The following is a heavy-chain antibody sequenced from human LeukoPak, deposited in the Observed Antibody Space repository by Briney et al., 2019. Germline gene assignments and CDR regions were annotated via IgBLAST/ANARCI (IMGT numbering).Heavy chain of an antibody. V-gene: IGHV3-30*18. CDR2: ISYDGSYK. J-gene: IGHJ4*02. CDR1: GFTFSSFG. CDR3: AKRLGYYDSSEGYFDQ. D-gene: IGHD3-22*01. Sequence: GGSLRLSCAASGFTFSSFGMHWVRQAPGKGLEWEAVISYDGSYKNYVDSVKGRFTISRDISKNTLYLEMNSLRAEDTAVYYCAKRLGYYDSSEGYFDQWGQGTLVTVSS.